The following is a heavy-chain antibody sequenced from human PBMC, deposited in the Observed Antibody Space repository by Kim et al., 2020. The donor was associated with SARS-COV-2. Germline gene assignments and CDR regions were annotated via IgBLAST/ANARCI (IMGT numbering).Heavy chain of an antibody. CDR3: ARDGDCGSSWCFHGMDV. Sequence: ASVKVSCKTSGYSFTNFAMNWLRQAPGQGLEWLGWINTATGRPTYAPGLTGRLVFSSDTSATTSYLQINSLKAEDTAVYFCARDGDCGSSWCFHGMDVWGQGTTVTVSS. D-gene: IGHD1-26*01. J-gene: IGHJ6*02. V-gene: IGHV7-4-1*02. CDR1: GYSFTNFA. CDR2: INTATGRP.